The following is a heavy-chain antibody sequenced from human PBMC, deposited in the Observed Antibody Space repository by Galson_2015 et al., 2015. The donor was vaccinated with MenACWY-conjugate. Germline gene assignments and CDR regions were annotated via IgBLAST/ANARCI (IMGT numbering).Heavy chain of an antibody. CDR1: GFRFSSQC. J-gene: IGHJ4*01. CDR3: ARGGN. V-gene: IGHV3-7*03. Sequence: SLRLSCAASGFRFSSQCLSWVRQAPGKGPECVASVNEDGSDKSYMDSVKGRFTISRDNAQNSLSLQMNSLSVEDTAVYYCARGGNWGHGTLVTVSS. D-gene: IGHD4-23*01. CDR2: VNEDGSDK.